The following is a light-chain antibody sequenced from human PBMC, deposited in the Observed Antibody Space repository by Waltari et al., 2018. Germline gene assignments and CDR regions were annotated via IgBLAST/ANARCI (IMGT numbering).Light chain of an antibody. CDR3: QQYNNWPPLT. J-gene: IGKJ4*01. Sequence: EIVMTQSPATLSVSPGERATLSCRASQSACRNLAWSQQNPGQAPRLLISGASNRATGIPARFSGSGYGTEFTLTISSLQSEDFAVYYCQQYNNWPPLTFGGGTTVEI. CDR1: QSACRN. CDR2: GAS. V-gene: IGKV3-15*01.